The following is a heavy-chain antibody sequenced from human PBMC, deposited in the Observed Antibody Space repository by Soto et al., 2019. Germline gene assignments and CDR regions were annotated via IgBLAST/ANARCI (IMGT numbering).Heavy chain of an antibody. V-gene: IGHV5-10-1*01. CDR1: GYSFTSYW. CDR3: ARGSRIVGATHYYGMGV. D-gene: IGHD1-26*01. CDR2: IDPSDSYT. J-gene: IGHJ6*02. Sequence: PGESLKISCKGSGYSFTSYWISWVRQMPGKGLEWMGRIDPSDSYTNYSPSFQGHVTISADRSISTAYLQWSSLKASDTAMYYCARGSRIVGATHYYGMGVWGQGTTVTVSS.